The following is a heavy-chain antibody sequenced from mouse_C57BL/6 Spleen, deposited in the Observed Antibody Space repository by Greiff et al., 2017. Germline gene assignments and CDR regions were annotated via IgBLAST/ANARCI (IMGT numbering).Heavy chain of an antibody. CDR3: ARWDTVVEEPSWFAY. J-gene: IGHJ3*01. CDR2: INPNYGTT. Sequence: EVQLQQSGPELVKPGASVKISCKASGYSFTDYNMNLVKQSNGKSLEWIGVINPNYGTTSYNQKFKGKATLTVDQSASTAYMQLNSLTSEDSAVYYCARWDTVVEEPSWFAYWGQGTLVTVSA. V-gene: IGHV1-39*01. CDR1: GYSFTDYN. D-gene: IGHD1-1*01.